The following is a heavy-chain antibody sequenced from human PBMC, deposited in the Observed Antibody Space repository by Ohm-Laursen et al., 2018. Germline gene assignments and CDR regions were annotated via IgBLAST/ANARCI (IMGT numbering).Heavy chain of an antibody. CDR2: MYYSGNT. D-gene: IGHD6-13*01. Sequence: SETLSLTWAVYGGSFSGYYWSWIRQPPGKGLEWIGGMYYSGNTYYNPSLKSRVTIAVDTSKNQFSLKLSSVTAADTSVYYCATSNNWYYFDYWGQGALVTVSS. CDR3: ATSNNWYYFDY. CDR1: GGSFSGYY. V-gene: IGHV4-34*01. J-gene: IGHJ4*02.